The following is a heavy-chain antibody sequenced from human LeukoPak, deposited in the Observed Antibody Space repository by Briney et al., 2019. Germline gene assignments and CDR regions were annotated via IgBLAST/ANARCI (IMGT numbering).Heavy chain of an antibody. J-gene: IGHJ4*02. CDR1: GASISGTDY. D-gene: IGHD6-25*01. Sequence: SETLSLTCTVSGASISGTDYWGWIRQRPGKGLEWIGRIYHSGSTYYNPSLKSRVTISVDTANNQFSLKLHSVTAADTAEYYCGRCHYSSDWLFEHWGQGILVTVYS. CDR2: IYHSGST. CDR3: GRCHYSSDWLFEH. V-gene: IGHV4-38-2*02.